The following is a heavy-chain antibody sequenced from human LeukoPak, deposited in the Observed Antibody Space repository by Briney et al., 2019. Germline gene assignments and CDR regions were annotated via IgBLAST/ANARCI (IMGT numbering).Heavy chain of an antibody. CDR1: GDSLSNSHL. Sequence: SETLPLTCAVSGDSLSNSHLWSWVRQPPGKGLEWIGEIYDGGSTNDNPSLKSRVTMSIDKSKNHFSLNLRSVTAADTAVYYCARDSLDRLRMDSWGQGILVTVSS. J-gene: IGHJ4*02. CDR2: IYDGGST. D-gene: IGHD3-10*01. V-gene: IGHV4-4*02. CDR3: ARDSLDRLRMDS.